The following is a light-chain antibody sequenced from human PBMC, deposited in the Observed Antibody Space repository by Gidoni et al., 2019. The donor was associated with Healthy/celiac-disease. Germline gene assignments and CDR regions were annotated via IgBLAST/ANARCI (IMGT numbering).Light chain of an antibody. Sequence: AIQLTQSPSSLSASVGDRVTITCRASQRISSALAWYQQKPGKAPKLLIYDASSLESGVPSRFSGSGSGTDFTLTISSLQPEDFATYYCQQFNSYAFGGGTKVEIK. CDR3: QQFNSYA. CDR1: QRISSA. J-gene: IGKJ4*01. V-gene: IGKV1-13*02. CDR2: DAS.